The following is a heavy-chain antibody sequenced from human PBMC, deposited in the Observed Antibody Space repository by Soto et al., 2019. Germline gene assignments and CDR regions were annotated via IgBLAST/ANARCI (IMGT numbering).Heavy chain of an antibody. J-gene: IGHJ3*02. CDR1: GGSISSYY. CDR2: IYYSGST. V-gene: IGHV4-59*01. D-gene: IGHD4-4*01. Sequence: QVQLQESGPGLVKPSETLSLTCTVSGGSISSYYWSWIRQPPGKGLEWIGYIYYSGSTNYNPSLKGRVTIPVDTSKNQFSLKLSSVTAADTAVYYCARVRPSSYWGGDAFDIWGQGTMVTVSS. CDR3: ARVRPSSYWGGDAFDI.